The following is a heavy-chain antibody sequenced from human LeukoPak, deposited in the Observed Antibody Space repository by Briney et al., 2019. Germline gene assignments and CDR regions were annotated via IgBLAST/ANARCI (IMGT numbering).Heavy chain of an antibody. Sequence: GGSQRLSCVASGFTFSNYEMNWVRQAPGKGLEWVSSISSSSSYIYYADSVKGRFTISRDNAKNSLYLQMNSLRAEDTAVYYCARASIAAAGVDYWGQGTLVTVSS. CDR3: ARASIAAAGVDY. V-gene: IGHV3-21*01. CDR2: ISSSSSYI. J-gene: IGHJ4*02. CDR1: GFTFSNYE. D-gene: IGHD6-13*01.